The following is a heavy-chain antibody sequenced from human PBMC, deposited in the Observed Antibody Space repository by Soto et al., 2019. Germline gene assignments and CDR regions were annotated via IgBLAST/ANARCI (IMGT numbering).Heavy chain of an antibody. CDR1: GGSISSYY. D-gene: IGHD4-17*01. CDR3: ARLNDYGDWAYYFDY. J-gene: IGHJ4*02. Sequence: PSETLSLTCTVSGGSISSYYWSWIRQPPGKGLEWIGYIYYSGSTNYNPSLKSRVTISVDTSKNQFSLKLSSVTAADTAVYYCARLNDYGDWAYYFDYWGQGTLVTVSS. V-gene: IGHV4-59*01. CDR2: IYYSGST.